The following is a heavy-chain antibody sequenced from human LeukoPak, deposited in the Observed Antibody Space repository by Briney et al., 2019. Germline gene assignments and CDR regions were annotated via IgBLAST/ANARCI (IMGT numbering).Heavy chain of an antibody. Sequence: GASVKVSCKASGGTFSSYAISWVRQAPGQGLEWMGRIIPILGIANYAQKFQGRVTITADKSTSTAYMELSSLRSEDTAVYYCVRDSNNWNYGAFDIWGQGTMVTVSS. CDR2: IIPILGIA. CDR3: VRDSNNWNYGAFDI. V-gene: IGHV1-69*04. J-gene: IGHJ3*02. D-gene: IGHD1-7*01. CDR1: GGTFSSYA.